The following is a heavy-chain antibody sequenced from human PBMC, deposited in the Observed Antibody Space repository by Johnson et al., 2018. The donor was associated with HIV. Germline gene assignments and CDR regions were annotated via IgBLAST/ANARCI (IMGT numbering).Heavy chain of an antibody. CDR2: ISYDGSNK. CDR1: GFTFSSYA. V-gene: IGHV3-30*14. D-gene: IGHD3-22*01. Sequence: QMLLVESGGGVVQPGRSLRLSCAASGFTFSSYAMHWVRQAPGKGLEWVAVISYDGSNKDYADSVKGRFTISRDNSKNTLYLHMNSLRAEDTAVYFCARDRRYYDSSGYYHDAFDIWGQGTMVTVSS. J-gene: IGHJ3*02. CDR3: ARDRRYYDSSGYYHDAFDI.